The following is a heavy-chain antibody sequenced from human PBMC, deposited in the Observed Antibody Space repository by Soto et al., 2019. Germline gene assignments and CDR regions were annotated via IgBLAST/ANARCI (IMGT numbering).Heavy chain of an antibody. D-gene: IGHD3-10*01. Sequence: SETLSLTCTVSGGSISSGGYYWSWIRQHPGKGLEWIGYIYYSGSTYYNPSLKSRVTISVDTSKNQFSLKLSSVTAADTAVYYCARALWFGELGASNWFDPWGQGTLVTVS. CDR3: ARALWFGELGASNWFDP. V-gene: IGHV4-31*03. J-gene: IGHJ5*02. CDR2: IYYSGST. CDR1: GGSISSGGYY.